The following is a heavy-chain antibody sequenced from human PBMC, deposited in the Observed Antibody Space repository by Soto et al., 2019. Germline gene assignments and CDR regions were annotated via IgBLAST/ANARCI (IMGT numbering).Heavy chain of an antibody. CDR3: ARGRGYSGDDHYYYFDMDV. D-gene: IGHD5-12*01. Sequence: SVKVSCKASGGTFNNYPITWVRQAPGEGLEWMGGSIPIFGTANYAQKFQGRVTISVDESTSTAYMELSSLGSEDTAVYYCARGRGYSGDDHYYYFDMDVWGQGTTVTVSS. J-gene: IGHJ6*02. CDR1: GGTFNNYP. V-gene: IGHV1-69*13. CDR2: SIPIFGTA.